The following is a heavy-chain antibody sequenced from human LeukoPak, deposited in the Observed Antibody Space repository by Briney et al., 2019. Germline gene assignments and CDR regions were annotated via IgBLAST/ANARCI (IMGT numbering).Heavy chain of an antibody. D-gene: IGHD2-15*01. CDR2: ISHDGNNK. V-gene: IGHV3-30*18. Sequence: LSLTCTVSGGSISSSSYYWGWIRQAPGKGLEWVAVISHDGNNKFYADSVKGRFTISRDNSKDTLYLQMNSLRVEDTAVYYCAKDRGYCSGGNCYYIDYWGQGTLVTVSS. CDR1: GGSISSSS. J-gene: IGHJ4*02. CDR3: AKDRGYCSGGNCYYIDY.